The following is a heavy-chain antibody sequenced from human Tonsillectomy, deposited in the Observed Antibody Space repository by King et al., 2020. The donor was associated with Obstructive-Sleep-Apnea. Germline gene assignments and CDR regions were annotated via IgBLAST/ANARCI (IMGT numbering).Heavy chain of an antibody. J-gene: IGHJ6*02. V-gene: IGHV3-30*02. CDR2: IRYDGSNK. CDR3: AKEGVVVLPPAKEEHYYHGMDV. CDR1: GFSLNDYG. D-gene: IGHD2-2*01. Sequence: VQLVESGGGVAQPGRSLRLSCAASGFSLNDYGMHWVRQAPGKGLEWVAFIRYDGSNKYYGDSVRGRFTISRDNLKNTLYLQMNSLRGEDSAVYYCAKEGVVVLPPAKEEHYYHGMDVWGQGTTVTVSS.